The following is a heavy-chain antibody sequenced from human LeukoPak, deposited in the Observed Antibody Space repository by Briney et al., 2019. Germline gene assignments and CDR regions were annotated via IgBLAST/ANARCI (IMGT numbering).Heavy chain of an antibody. CDR2: INHSGST. J-gene: IGHJ3*02. Sequence: LKPSEALSLTCAVYGGSFSGYYWSWIRQPPGKGLEWIGEINHSGSTNYNPSLKSRVTISVDTSKNQFSLKLSSVTAADTAVYYCARRRLLGAFDIWGQGTMVTVSS. V-gene: IGHV4-34*01. D-gene: IGHD4-17*01. CDR1: GGSFSGYY. CDR3: ARRRLLGAFDI.